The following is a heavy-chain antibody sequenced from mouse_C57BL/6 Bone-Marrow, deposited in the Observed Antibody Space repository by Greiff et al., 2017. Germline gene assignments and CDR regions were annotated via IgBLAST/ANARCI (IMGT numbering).Heavy chain of an antibody. J-gene: IGHJ2*01. CDR2: IYPGNSDT. D-gene: IGHD2-5*01. Sequence: EVQLQQSGTVLARPGASVKMSCKTSGYTFTSYWMHWVKQRPGQGLEWIGAIYPGNSDTSYNQKFKGKAKLTAVTSASTAYMELSSLTNEDSAVCYCTRLYSNQFDYWGQGTTLTVSS. CDR3: TRLYSNQFDY. CDR1: GYTFTSYW. V-gene: IGHV1-5*01.